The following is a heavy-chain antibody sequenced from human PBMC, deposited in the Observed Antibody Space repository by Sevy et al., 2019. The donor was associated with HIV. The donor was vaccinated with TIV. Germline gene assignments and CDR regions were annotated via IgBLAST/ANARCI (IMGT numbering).Heavy chain of an antibody. CDR1: GFTFGDYV. V-gene: IGHV3-49*03. J-gene: IGHJ4*02. D-gene: IGHD4-4*01. CDR2: IRSKAYGGTT. CDR3: TRDRGRLQGYYFDY. Sequence: GSLRLSCTASGFTFGDYVMSWFRQAPGKGLEWVGFIRSKAYGGTTEYAASVKGRFTISRDDSKSIAYLQMNSLKTEDTAVYYCTRDRGRLQGYYFDYWGQGTLVTVSS.